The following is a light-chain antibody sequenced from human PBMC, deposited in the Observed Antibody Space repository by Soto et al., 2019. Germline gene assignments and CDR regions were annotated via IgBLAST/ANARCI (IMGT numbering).Light chain of an antibody. CDR3: QSYDSSYVV. CDR2: EDN. Sequence: NFMLTQPHSVSESPGKTVTISCTGSSGSIASNYVQWYQQRPGSAPTTVIYEDNQRPSGVPDRFSGSIDSSSNSASLTISGLKTEDEADYYCQSYDSSYVVFGGGTKLTVL. CDR1: SGSIASNY. J-gene: IGLJ2*01. V-gene: IGLV6-57*02.